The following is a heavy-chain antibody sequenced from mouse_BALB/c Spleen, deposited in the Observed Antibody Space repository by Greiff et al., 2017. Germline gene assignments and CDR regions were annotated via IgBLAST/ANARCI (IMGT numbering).Heavy chain of an antibody. CDR1: GFNIKDYY. D-gene: IGHD1-1*01. CDR2: IDPENGDT. V-gene: IGHV14-4*02. J-gene: IGHJ2*01. CDR3: NAQCITTVIDY. Sequence: VQLQQSGAELVRSGASVKLSCTASGFNIKDYYMHWVKQRPEQGLEWIGWIDPENGDTEYAPKFQGKATMTADTSSNTAYLQLSSLTSEDTAVYYCNAQCITTVIDYWGQGTTLTVSS.